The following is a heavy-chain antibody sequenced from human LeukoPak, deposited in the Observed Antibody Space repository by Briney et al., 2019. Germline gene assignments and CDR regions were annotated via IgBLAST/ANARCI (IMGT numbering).Heavy chain of an antibody. J-gene: IGHJ3*02. D-gene: IGHD4/OR15-4a*01. CDR1: GFKFGDYY. Sequence: PGGSLRLSCVASGFKFGDYYMSWLRQAPGKGLEWLSYISSTGSLIHYADSVRGRFTTSRDNAKNSLYLQMNSLRAEDTAVYYCAREGDYGDADAFDIWGQGTMVTVSS. V-gene: IGHV3-11*04. CDR3: AREGDYGDADAFDI. CDR2: ISSTGSLI.